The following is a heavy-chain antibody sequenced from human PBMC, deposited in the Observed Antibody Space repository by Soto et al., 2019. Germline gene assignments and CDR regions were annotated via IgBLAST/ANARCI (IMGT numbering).Heavy chain of an antibody. CDR3: ARARLPYSSSPRFVGFGMDV. V-gene: IGHV3-33*01. CDR1: GFTFSSYG. CDR2: IWYDGSNK. Sequence: PGGSLRLSCAASGFTFSSYGMHWVRQAPGKGLEWVAVIWYDGSNKYYADSVKGRFTISRDNSKNTLYLQMNSLRAEDTAVYYCARARLPYSSSPRFVGFGMDVWGQGTTVTVSS. D-gene: IGHD6-6*01. J-gene: IGHJ6*02.